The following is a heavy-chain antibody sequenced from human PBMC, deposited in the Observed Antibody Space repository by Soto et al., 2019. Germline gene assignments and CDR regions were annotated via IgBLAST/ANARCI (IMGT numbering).Heavy chain of an antibody. CDR1: GDSVSSNSAA. Sequence: SQTLSLTCAISGDSVSSNSAAWNWIRQSPSRGLEWLGRTYYRSKWYNDYAVSVKSRITINPDTSKNQFSLQLNSVTPEDTAVYYCARDLRDSSSCGYSWFDPWGQGTLVPVSS. CDR2: TYYRSKWYN. V-gene: IGHV6-1*01. CDR3: ARDLRDSSSCGYSWFDP. J-gene: IGHJ5*02. D-gene: IGHD6-13*01.